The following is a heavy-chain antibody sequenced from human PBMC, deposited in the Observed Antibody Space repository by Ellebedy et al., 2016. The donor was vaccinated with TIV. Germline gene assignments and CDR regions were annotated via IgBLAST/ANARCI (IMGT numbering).Heavy chain of an antibody. CDR2: IGSSGSTT. CDR3: ATSGYSDTWLYRGMDV. V-gene: IGHV3-11*01. CDR1: GFTFSDYY. J-gene: IGHJ6*02. D-gene: IGHD5-12*01. Sequence: GESLKISCAASGFTFSDYYMSWIRQAPGKGLEWLSYIGSSGSTTYYADSVKGRFTISRDNAKNSLYLQMNSLRAEDTAVYYCATSGYSDTWLYRGMDVWGQGTTVTVSS.